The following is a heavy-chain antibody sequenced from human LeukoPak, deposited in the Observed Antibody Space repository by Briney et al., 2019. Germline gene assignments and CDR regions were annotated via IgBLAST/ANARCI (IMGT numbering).Heavy chain of an antibody. CDR3: ARSGLRYPDY. V-gene: IGHV3-21*01. J-gene: IGHJ4*02. CDR2: ISSSSSYI. CDR1: GFTFSSYN. D-gene: IGHD5-12*01. Sequence: GGSLRLSCAASGFTFSSYNMNWVRQAPGKGLEWVSSISSSSSYIYYADSVKGRFTISRDNAKNSLYLQMNSLRAEDTAVYYCARSGLRYPDYWGQGTLVTVSS.